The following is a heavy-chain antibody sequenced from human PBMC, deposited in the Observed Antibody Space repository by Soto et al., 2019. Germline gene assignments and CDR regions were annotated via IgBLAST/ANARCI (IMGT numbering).Heavy chain of an antibody. CDR2: MNPKSGYT. CDR3: ARAYGDLDV. V-gene: IGHV1-8*01. D-gene: IGHD2-21*01. Sequence: QVQLVQSGAEVKKPGASVKVSCKASGYTFSSYDINWVRQATGQGLEWMGWMNPKSGYTGYAQKFQGRVTMTRDTSICTAYMEVSSLRSEDTAIYYCARAYGDLDVWGQGTTVTVSS. CDR1: GYTFSSYD. J-gene: IGHJ6*02.